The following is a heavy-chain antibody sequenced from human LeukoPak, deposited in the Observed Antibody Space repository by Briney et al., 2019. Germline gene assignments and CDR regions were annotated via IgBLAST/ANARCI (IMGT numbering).Heavy chain of an antibody. D-gene: IGHD1-26*01. V-gene: IGHV4-39*07. Sequence: SETLSLTCTVSGGSISNNNYYWGWIRQPPGKGLEWIGSIFYSGSTYYNPSLKSRVTISVDTSKNQFSLKLNSVTAADTAVYYCALSRARRPYYYYMDVWGKGTTVTVSS. CDR2: IFYSGST. CDR3: ALSRARRPYYYYMDV. CDR1: GGSISNNNYY. J-gene: IGHJ6*03.